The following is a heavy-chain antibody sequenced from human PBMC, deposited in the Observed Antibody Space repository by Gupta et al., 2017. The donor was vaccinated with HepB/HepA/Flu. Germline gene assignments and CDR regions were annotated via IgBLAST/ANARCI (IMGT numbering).Heavy chain of an antibody. J-gene: IGHJ2*01. D-gene: IGHD2-2*02. V-gene: IGHV3-23*01. CDR1: GFTFSDSG. CDR2: ITGRGASA. Sequence: EVQLLESGGGLAQPGGSLRLSCAASGFTFSDSGMSWVRQSPGKGLEWVSTITGRGASAFYAGSVKGRFTISRDNSKDTLYLQLNSLRAEDTVLYYCVKDFWGCSSASCHNAPGPFARWGRGTLVTVSS. CDR3: VKDFWGCSSASCHNAPGPFAR.